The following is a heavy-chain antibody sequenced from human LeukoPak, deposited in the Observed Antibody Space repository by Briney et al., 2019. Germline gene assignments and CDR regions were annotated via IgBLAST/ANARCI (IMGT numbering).Heavy chain of an antibody. V-gene: IGHV3-23*01. CDR3: AKEYSGYDFDY. Sequence: GGSLRLSCAASGFTLRSYDMSWVRQSPGKGLEWLSPTSGSGGDTYYADSVKGRFTISRDNSKNTLYLQMNRLRAEDTAVYYCAKEYSGYDFDYWGQGTLVTVSS. CDR1: GFTLRSYD. J-gene: IGHJ4*02. CDR2: TSGSGGDT. D-gene: IGHD5-12*01.